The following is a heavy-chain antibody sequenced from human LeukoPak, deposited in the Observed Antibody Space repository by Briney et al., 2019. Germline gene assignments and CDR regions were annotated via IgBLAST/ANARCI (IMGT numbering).Heavy chain of an antibody. V-gene: IGHV4-4*07. CDR2: IYTSGST. CDR3: ARGYCSGARCYSGDY. J-gene: IGHJ4*02. CDR1: GGSISTYY. D-gene: IGHD2-15*01. Sequence: SETQSLTCTVSGGSISTYYWSWIRQPAGKGLEWIGRIYTSGSTDYNPSLKSRVTMSLDTSKNQFSLKLSSVTAADTAVYYCARGYCSGARCYSGDYWGQGTLVTVSS.